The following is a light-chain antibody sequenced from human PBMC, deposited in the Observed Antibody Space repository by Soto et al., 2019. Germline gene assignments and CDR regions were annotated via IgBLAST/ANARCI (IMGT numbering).Light chain of an antibody. CDR3: QQTTSFPLT. V-gene: IGKV1-12*01. Sequence: DIQMTQSPSFVSASVGDRVTITCRASQGISSWLAWYQHKPGRAPKLLIHAASSLERGVPSRFSGSGSGKDFTRTILRLQPEDFATYYCQQTTSFPLTFGGGTKVEIK. CDR1: QGISSW. J-gene: IGKJ4*01. CDR2: AAS.